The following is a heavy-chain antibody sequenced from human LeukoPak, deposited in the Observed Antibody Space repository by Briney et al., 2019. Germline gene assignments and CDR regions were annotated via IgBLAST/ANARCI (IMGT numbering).Heavy chain of an antibody. J-gene: IGHJ5*02. CDR2: INHSGST. D-gene: IGHD2-2*01. Sequence: SETLSLTCAVYGGSFSGYYWSWIRQPPGKGLEWIGEINHSGSTNYNPSLKSRVTISVDTSKNQFSLTLSSVTAADTAVYYCAREVDAAAAYNWFDPWGQGTLDTVSS. V-gene: IGHV4-34*01. CDR1: GGSFSGYY. CDR3: AREVDAAAAYNWFDP.